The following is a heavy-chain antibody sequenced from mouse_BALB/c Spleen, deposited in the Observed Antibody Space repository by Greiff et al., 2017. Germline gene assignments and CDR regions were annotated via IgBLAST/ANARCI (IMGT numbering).Heavy chain of an antibody. Sequence: QVQLKQSGAELVRPGSSVKISCKASGYAFSSYWMNWVKQRPGQGLEWIGQIYPGDGDTNYNGKFKGKAKLTADKSSSTAYMQLSSLTSEDSAVYFCARRDYGSSLDYWGQGTTLTVSS. CDR2: IYPGDGDT. V-gene: IGHV1-80*01. CDR1: GYAFSSYW. J-gene: IGHJ2*01. D-gene: IGHD1-1*01. CDR3: ARRDYGSSLDY.